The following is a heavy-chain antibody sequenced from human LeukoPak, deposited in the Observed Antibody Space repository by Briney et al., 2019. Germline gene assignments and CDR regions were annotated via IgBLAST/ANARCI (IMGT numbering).Heavy chain of an antibody. Sequence: GGSLRLSCAASGFTFSNYGMNWVRQAPGKGLEWLSGISPRGGGTYYADSVKGRFTISRDNAKTSLYLQMNSLRAEDTAVYYCARHLSGVTGYTYGRGIDYWGQGTLVTVSS. CDR2: ISPRGGGT. J-gene: IGHJ4*02. D-gene: IGHD5-18*01. CDR3: ARHLSGVTGYTYGRGIDY. V-gene: IGHV3-21*01. CDR1: GFTFSNYG.